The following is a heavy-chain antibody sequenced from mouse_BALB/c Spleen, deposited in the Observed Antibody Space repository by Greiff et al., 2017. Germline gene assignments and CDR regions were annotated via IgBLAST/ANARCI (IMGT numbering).Heavy chain of an antibody. D-gene: IGHD2-12*01. V-gene: IGHV1-69*02. CDR1: GYTFTSYW. Sequence: QVQLQQPGAELVKPGAPVKLSCKASGYTFTSYWMNWVKQRPGRGLEWIGRIDPSDSETHYNQKFKDKATLTVDKSSSTAYIQLSSLTSEDSAVYYCARDECYLYYYAMDYWGQGTSVTVSA. CDR3: ARDECYLYYYAMDY. J-gene: IGHJ4*01. CDR2: IDPSDSET.